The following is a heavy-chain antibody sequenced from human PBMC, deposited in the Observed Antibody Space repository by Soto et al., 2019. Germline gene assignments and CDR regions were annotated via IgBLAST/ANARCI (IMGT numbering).Heavy chain of an antibody. V-gene: IGHV4-61*01. Sequence: PSETLSLTCTVSGGSVSSGSYYWSWIRQPPGKGLEWIGYIYYSGSTNYNPSLKRRVTISVDTSKNQFSLKLSSVTAADTAVYYCARVLGAPSRVVVPAAIGRRLARGWFDPWGQGTLVTVCS. J-gene: IGHJ5*02. CDR2: IYYSGST. D-gene: IGHD2-2*01. CDR1: GGSVSSGSYY. CDR3: ARVLGAPSRVVVPAAIGRRLARGWFDP.